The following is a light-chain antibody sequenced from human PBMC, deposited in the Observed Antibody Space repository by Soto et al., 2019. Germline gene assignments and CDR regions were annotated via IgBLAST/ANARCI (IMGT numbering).Light chain of an antibody. V-gene: IGLV2-14*01. CDR3: SSYTSSSTSYV. Sequence: QSALTQPASVSGSPGQSITISCTGTSSDVGGYNYVSWYQQHPGKAPKLMIYEVSNRPLGVSNRFSGSKSGNTASLTIPGLQAEDEADYYCSSYTSSSTSYVFGTGTKVTAL. J-gene: IGLJ1*01. CDR2: EVS. CDR1: SSDVGGYNY.